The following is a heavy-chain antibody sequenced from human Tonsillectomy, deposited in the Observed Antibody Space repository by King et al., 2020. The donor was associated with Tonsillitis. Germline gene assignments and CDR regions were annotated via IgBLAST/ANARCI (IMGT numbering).Heavy chain of an antibody. D-gene: IGHD7-27*01. J-gene: IGHJ2*01. CDR1: GGTFSSYA. Sequence: QLVQSGAEVKKPGSSVKVSCKASGGTFSSYAISWVRQAPGQGLEWMGRIIPILGIANYAQKFQGRVTITADKSTSTAYIELSSLRSEDTAAYYCAGGGDYWYFDLWGRGTLVTVSS. CDR3: AGGGDYWYFDL. CDR2: IIPILGIA. V-gene: IGHV1-69*09.